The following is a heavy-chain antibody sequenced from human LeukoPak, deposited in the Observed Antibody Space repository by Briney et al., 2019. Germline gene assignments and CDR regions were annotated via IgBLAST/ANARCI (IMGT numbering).Heavy chain of an antibody. V-gene: IGHV4-39*01. J-gene: IGHJ5*02. Sequence: SETLSLTCTFSGGSISSSRYYWGWIRQPPGKGLEWIGNIYYSGTTYYNPSLENQVTVSVDTSKNQSSLKLTSATAADPALYYWARSTVTGGWFDRWGQGTLVTVSS. CDR3: ARSTVTGGWFDR. CDR1: GGSISSSRYY. CDR2: IYYSGTT. D-gene: IGHD4-17*01.